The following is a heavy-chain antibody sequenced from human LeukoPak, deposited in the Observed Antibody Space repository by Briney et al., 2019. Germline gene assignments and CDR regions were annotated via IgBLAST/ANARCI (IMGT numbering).Heavy chain of an antibody. Sequence: EPSETLSLTCAVYGGSFSGYYWSWIRQPPGKGLEWIGEINHSGSTNYNPSLKSRVTISVDTSKNQFSLKLSSVTAADTAVYYCARGQHWRVESHAFDIWGQGTMVTVSS. J-gene: IGHJ3*02. CDR2: INHSGST. CDR1: GGSFSGYY. D-gene: IGHD3-3*01. V-gene: IGHV4-34*01. CDR3: ARGQHWRVESHAFDI.